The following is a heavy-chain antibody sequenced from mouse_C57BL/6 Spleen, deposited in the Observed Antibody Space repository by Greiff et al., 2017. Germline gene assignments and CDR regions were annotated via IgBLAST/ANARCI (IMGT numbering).Heavy chain of an antibody. CDR2: INPSTGGT. CDR1: GYSFTGYY. CDR3: ARSPGNYPGYYAMDY. V-gene: IGHV1-42*01. J-gene: IGHJ4*01. D-gene: IGHD2-1*01. Sequence: VQLMQSGPELVKPGASVKISCKASGYSFTGYYMNWVKQSPEKSLEWIGEINPSTGGTTYNQKFKAKATLTVDKSSSTAYMQLKSLTSEDSAVXYCARSPGNYPGYYAMDYWGQGTSVTVSS.